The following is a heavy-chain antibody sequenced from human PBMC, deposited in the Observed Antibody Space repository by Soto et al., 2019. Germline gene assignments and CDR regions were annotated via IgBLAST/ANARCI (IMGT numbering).Heavy chain of an antibody. CDR3: ARLGWYSADY. Sequence: LSLACAVSGVCVNISVYYWCWIRQTPGKGLEWIGYIYYSGSTNYNPSLKSRVTISVDTSKNQFSLKLSSVTAADTAVYYCARLGWYSADYWGQGTLVTVSS. V-gene: IGHV4-61*08. D-gene: IGHD6-19*01. J-gene: IGHJ4*02. CDR2: IYYSGST. CDR1: GVCVNISVYY.